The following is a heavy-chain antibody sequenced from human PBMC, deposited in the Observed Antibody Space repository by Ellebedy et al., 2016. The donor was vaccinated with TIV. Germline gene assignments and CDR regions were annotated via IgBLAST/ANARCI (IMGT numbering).Heavy chain of an antibody. J-gene: IGHJ1*01. Sequence: GSLRLXXAVYGGSFSGYYWSWIRQPPGKGLEWIGEINHSGSTNYNPSLKSRVTISVDTSKNQFSLKLSSVTAADTAVYYCAREGYYGAGSYPLQHWGQGTLVTVSS. D-gene: IGHD3-10*01. CDR1: GGSFSGYY. V-gene: IGHV4-34*01. CDR2: INHSGST. CDR3: AREGYYGAGSYPLQH.